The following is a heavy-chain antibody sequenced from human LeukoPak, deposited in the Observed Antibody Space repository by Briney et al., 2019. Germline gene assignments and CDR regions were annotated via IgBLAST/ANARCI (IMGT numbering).Heavy chain of an antibody. V-gene: IGHV4-39*07. CDR3: ARRRGYYGSGSYYPLYYFDY. J-gene: IGHJ4*02. D-gene: IGHD3-10*01. CDR1: GGSISSSSYY. CDR2: IYYSGST. Sequence: SETLSLTCTVSGGSISSSSYYWGWIRQPPGKGLEWIGSIYYSGSTNYNPSLKSRVTISVDTSKNQFSLKLSSVTAADTAVYYCARRRGYYGSGSYYPLYYFDYWGQGTLVTVSS.